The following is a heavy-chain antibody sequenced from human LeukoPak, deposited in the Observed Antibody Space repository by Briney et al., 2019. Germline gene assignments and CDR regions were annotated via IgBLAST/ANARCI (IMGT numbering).Heavy chain of an antibody. CDR1: GFTFSTYG. D-gene: IGHD4-17*01. CDR3: AKDRDGDYYFDY. Sequence: PGGSLRLSCAASGFTFSTYGVHWVRQAPGKGLEWVASISYDGSNKCYADSVKGRLTISRDNSKNTLYLQMNSLRAEDTAVYYCAKDRDGDYYFDYWGQGTLVTVSS. CDR2: ISYDGSNK. V-gene: IGHV3-30*18. J-gene: IGHJ4*02.